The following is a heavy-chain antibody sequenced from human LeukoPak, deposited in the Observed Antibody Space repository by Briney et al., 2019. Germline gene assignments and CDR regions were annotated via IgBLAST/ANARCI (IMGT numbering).Heavy chain of an antibody. CDR3: AREIWGWLQKSYYYYYMDV. CDR2: IYYSGST. J-gene: IGHJ6*03. CDR1: GGSISSGGYY. Sequence: SETLSLTCTVSGGSISSGGYYWSWIRQHPGKGLEWIGYIYYSGSTYYNPSLKSRVTISVDTSKNQFSLKLSSVTAADTAVYYCAREIWGWLQKSYYYYYMDVWGKGTSVTVSS. D-gene: IGHD5-24*01. V-gene: IGHV4-31*03.